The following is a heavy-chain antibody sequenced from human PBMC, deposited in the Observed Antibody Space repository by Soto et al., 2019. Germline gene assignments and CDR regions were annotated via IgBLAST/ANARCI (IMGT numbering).Heavy chain of an antibody. J-gene: IGHJ4*01. CDR2: IYPGDSDT. CDR1: RQKFAGYW. CDR3: GRRPTMATTGFDN. Sequence: GQFKRVSNKASRQKFAGYWVGWVRQMHGKGLGWMGIIYPGDSDTRYSPSFQGQVTISADKYISTAYLQLSSLKASVTSTYYCGRRPTMATTGFDNRGQGTLLTVYS. D-gene: IGHD4-17*01. V-gene: IGHV5-51*01.